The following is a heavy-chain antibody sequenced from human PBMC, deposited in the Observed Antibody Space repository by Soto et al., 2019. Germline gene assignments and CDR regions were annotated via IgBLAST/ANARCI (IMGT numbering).Heavy chain of an antibody. CDR2: TYYRSKWYN. D-gene: IGHD2-2*03. J-gene: IGHJ6*02. Sequence: SQTLSLTCAISGDSVSSNSAAWNWIRQSPSRGLEWLGRTYYRSKWYNDYAVSVKSRITINPDTSKNQFSLQLNSVTPEDTAVYYCARVLDIVLVPGDYYGMDVWGQGTTVTVSS. CDR3: ARVLDIVLVPGDYYGMDV. V-gene: IGHV6-1*01. CDR1: GDSVSSNSAA.